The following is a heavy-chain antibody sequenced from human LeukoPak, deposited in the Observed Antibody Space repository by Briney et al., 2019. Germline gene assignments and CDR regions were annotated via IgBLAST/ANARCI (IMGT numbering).Heavy chain of an antibody. J-gene: IGHJ6*04. CDR1: GGTFSSYA. CDR2: IIPIFGTA. CDR3: ATSGSYFGYYYYGMDV. Sequence: ASVKVSCKASGGTFSSYAISWVRQAPGQGLEWMGGIIPIFGTANYAQKFQGRVTITADKSTSTACMELSSLRSEDTAVYYCATSGSYFGYYYYGMDVWGKGTTVTVSS. V-gene: IGHV1-69*06. D-gene: IGHD1-26*01.